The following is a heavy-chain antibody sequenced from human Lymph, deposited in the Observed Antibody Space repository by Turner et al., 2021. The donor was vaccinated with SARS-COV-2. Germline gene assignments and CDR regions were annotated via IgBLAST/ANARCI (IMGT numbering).Heavy chain of an antibody. CDR3: AKDLAGTYYSSFDY. CDR2: INWSGGSI. Sequence: EVQLVESGGGLVQPGRSLRLSCAASGFTFDDYAMHWVRQAPGKGLEWDSGINWSGGSIAYADSVKGRFTISRDNPKNSLYLQMNSLRAEDTAFYYCAKDLAGTYYSSFDYWGQGTLVTVSS. D-gene: IGHD1-26*01. V-gene: IGHV3-9*01. CDR1: GFTFDDYA. J-gene: IGHJ4*02.